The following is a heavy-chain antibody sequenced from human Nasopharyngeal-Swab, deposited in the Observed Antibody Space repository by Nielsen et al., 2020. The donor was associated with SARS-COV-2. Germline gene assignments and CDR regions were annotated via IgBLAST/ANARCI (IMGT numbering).Heavy chain of an antibody. V-gene: IGHV3-48*03. CDR3: ARASLSGSSTGRRAFDI. D-gene: IGHD1-26*01. Sequence: GESLKISCAASGFTFSSYEMNWVRQAPGKGLEWVSYIGSSGSTIYYADSVKGRFTISRDNAKNSLYLQMNSLRAEDTAVYYCARASLSGSSTGRRAFDIWGQGTMVTVSS. J-gene: IGHJ3*02. CDR1: GFTFSSYE. CDR2: IGSSGSTI.